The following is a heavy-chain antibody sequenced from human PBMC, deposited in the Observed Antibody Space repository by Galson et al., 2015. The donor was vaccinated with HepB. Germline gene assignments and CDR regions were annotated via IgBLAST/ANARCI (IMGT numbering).Heavy chain of an antibody. CDR3: ARGGVGYDSSGYFPGFDY. CDR1: GYTFTRYY. V-gene: IGHV1-46*01. Sequence: SVKVSCKASGYTFTRYYMHWVRQAPGQGLEWMGIINPSGGSTSYAQKFQGRVTMTRDTSTSTVYMELSSLRSEDTAVYYCARGGVGYDSSGYFPGFDYWGQGTLVTVSS. D-gene: IGHD3-22*01. J-gene: IGHJ4*02. CDR2: INPSGGST.